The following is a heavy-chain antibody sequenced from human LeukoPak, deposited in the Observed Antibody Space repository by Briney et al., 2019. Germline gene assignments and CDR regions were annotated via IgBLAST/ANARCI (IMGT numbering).Heavy chain of an antibody. J-gene: IGHJ4*02. V-gene: IGHV4-59*01. CDR2: IYYSGST. CDR3: ARVGYYYGSGGYYFDY. D-gene: IGHD3-10*01. Sequence: PSETLSLTCTVSGGSISSYYWSWIRQPPGKGLEWIGYIYYSGSTNYNPSLKSRVTISVDTSKNRFSLKLSSVTAADTAVYYCARVGYYYGSGGYYFDYWGQGTLVTVSS. CDR1: GGSISSYY.